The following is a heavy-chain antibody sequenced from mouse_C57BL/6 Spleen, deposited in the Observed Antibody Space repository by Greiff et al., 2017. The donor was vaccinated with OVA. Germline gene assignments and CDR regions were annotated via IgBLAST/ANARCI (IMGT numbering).Heavy chain of an antibody. CDR2: IYPRSGDT. CDR1: GYTFTSYG. Sequence: VQLQQSGAELARPGASVKLSCKASGYTFTSYGISWVKQRTGQGLEWIGEIYPRSGDTYYNEKFKGKATLTADKSYSTAYMELRSLTSEDSAVYVCARRDGEAMDYWGQGTSVTVSS. CDR3: ARRDGEAMDY. J-gene: IGHJ4*01. V-gene: IGHV1-81*01. D-gene: IGHD3-3*01.